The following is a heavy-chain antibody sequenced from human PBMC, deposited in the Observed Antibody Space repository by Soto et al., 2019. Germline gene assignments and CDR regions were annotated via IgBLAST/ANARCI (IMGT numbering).Heavy chain of an antibody. CDR1: GFTFSSYG. D-gene: IGHD1-26*01. V-gene: IGHV3-33*01. CDR3: ARESGSYPLDS. Sequence: QVQLVESGGGVVQPGRSLRLSCAASGFTFSSYGMHWVRQAPGKGLEWVAALWYDGSNKYYADSVKGRFTISRDNSKNTLYLQMNSLRAEDTAMYYCARESGSYPLDSWGRGTLVTVSS. CDR2: LWYDGSNK. J-gene: IGHJ4*02.